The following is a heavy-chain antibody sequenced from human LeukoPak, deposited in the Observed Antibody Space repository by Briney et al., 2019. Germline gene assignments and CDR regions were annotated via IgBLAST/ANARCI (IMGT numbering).Heavy chain of an antibody. CDR3: AREQLWLNY. V-gene: IGHV4-39*02. Sequence: SETLSLTCTVSGGSISNSSYYWGWIRQPPGKGLEWIGSIYYSGSTYYNPSLKSRVTISVDTSKNQFSLKLSSVTAADTAVYYCAREQLWLNYWGQGTLVTVSS. CDR1: GGSISNSSYY. CDR2: IYYSGST. D-gene: IGHD5-18*01. J-gene: IGHJ4*02.